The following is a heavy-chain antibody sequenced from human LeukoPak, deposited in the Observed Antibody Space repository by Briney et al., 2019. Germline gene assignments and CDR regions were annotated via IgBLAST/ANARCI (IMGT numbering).Heavy chain of an antibody. D-gene: IGHD3-22*01. CDR3: ARAAYDSSGYLTL. CDR1: GFTFSSYA. CDR2: ISYDGSSE. J-gene: IGHJ4*02. V-gene: IGHV3-30-3*01. Sequence: GGSLRLSCAASGFTFSSYAMHWVRQAPGKGLEWVAVISYDGSSETYADSVKGRFTISRDNSKNTLYLQMNSLRAEDTAVYYCARAAYDSSGYLTLWGQGTLVTVSS.